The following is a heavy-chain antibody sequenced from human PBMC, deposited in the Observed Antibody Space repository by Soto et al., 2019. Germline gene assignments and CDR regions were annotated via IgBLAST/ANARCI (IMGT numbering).Heavy chain of an antibody. CDR2: ISSSSSYI. CDR3: ARALVSGGSPRDY. V-gene: IGHV3-21*01. Sequence: PGGSLRLSCAASGFTFSSYSMNWVRQAPGKGLEWVSSISSSSSYIYYADSVKGRFTISRDNAKNSLYLQMNSLRAEDTAVYYCARALVSGGSPRDYWGQGTLVTVSS. J-gene: IGHJ4*02. CDR1: GFTFSSYS. D-gene: IGHD2-15*01.